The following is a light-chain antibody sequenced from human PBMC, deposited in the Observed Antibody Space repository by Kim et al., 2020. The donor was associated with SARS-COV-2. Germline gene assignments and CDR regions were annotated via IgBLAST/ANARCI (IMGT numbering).Light chain of an antibody. CDR2: QDS. Sequence: SYELTQPPSVSVSPGQTASITCSGDKLEDKYACWYQQKPGQSPVLVIYQDSKRASGIPERFSGSNSGNTATLTISGTQAMDEADYYCQAWDSSTWVFGGGTKLTVL. J-gene: IGLJ3*02. CDR3: QAWDSSTWV. V-gene: IGLV3-1*01. CDR1: KLEDKY.